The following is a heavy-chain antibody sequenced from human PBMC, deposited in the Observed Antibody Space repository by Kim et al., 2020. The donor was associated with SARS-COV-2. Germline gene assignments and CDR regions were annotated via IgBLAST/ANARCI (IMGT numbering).Heavy chain of an antibody. CDR2: IKQDGSEK. CDR3: ARDEGYSSGWYEDSFDY. V-gene: IGHV3-7*01. D-gene: IGHD6-19*01. J-gene: IGHJ4*02. Sequence: GGSLRLSCAASGFTFSSYWMSWVRQAPGKGLEWVANIKQDGSEKYYVDSVKGRFTISRDNAKNSLYLQMNSLRAEDTAVYYCARDEGYSSGWYEDSFDYWGQGTLVTVSS. CDR1: GFTFSSYW.